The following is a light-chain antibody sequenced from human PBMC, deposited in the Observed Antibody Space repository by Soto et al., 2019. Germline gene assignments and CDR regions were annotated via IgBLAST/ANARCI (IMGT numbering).Light chain of an antibody. CDR1: QSVSRSY. CDR2: GAS. V-gene: IGKV3-20*01. J-gene: IGKJ4*01. Sequence: EIVWTQSPGTLSLSPGERATLSCSASQSVSRSYLAWYQQKPGQAPRLLIYGASSRATGIPDRFSGSGSGTEFTLTISRLEPEDFAVYYCQQYGSSRVTFGGGTKVAIK. CDR3: QQYGSSRVT.